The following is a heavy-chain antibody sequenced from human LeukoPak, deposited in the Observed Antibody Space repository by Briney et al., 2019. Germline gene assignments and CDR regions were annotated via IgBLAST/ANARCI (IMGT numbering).Heavy chain of an antibody. CDR1: GYSISSGYY. J-gene: IGHJ5*02. Sequence: SETLSLTCTVSGYSISSGYYWGWIRQPPGKGLEWIGSIYHSGSIYYNPSLKSRVTISVDKSKNQFSLKLSSVTAADTAVYYCARDKGYSSGSGWFDPWGQGTLVTVSS. D-gene: IGHD6-19*01. CDR2: IYHSGSI. V-gene: IGHV4-38-2*02. CDR3: ARDKGYSSGSGWFDP.